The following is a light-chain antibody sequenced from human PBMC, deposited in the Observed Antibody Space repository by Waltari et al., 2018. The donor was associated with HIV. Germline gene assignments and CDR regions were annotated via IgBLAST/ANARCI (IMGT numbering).Light chain of an antibody. CDR3: QSYDSSLSAWV. J-gene: IGLJ3*02. CDR1: SSNIGADYH. V-gene: IGLV1-40*01. CDR2: DNT. Sequence: QSVLTQPPSLSGAPGQTVTISCTGTSSNIGADYHVHWYQQLPGTAPKLLIYDNTIRPSGGPDRFSGSKSGTSASLAITGLQADDEADYYCQSYDSSLSAWVFGGGTKLTVL.